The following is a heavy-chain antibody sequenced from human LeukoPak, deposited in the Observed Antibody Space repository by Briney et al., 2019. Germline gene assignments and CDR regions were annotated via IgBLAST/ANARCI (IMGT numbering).Heavy chain of an antibody. Sequence: GGSLRLSCAASGFTFDDYAMHWVRQAPGKGLEWVSGISWNSGSIGYADSVEGRFTISRDNAKNSLYLQMNSLRAEDMALYYCAKDVGYDFWSGHRGLDYWGQGTLVTVPS. CDR1: GFTFDDYA. CDR2: ISWNSGSI. CDR3: AKDVGYDFWSGHRGLDY. D-gene: IGHD3-3*01. J-gene: IGHJ4*02. V-gene: IGHV3-9*03.